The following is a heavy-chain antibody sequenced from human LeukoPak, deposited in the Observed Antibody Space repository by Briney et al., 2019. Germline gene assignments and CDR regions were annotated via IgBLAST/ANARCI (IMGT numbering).Heavy chain of an antibody. D-gene: IGHD3-22*01. CDR2: INPSGGST. V-gene: IGHV1-46*01. J-gene: IGHJ5*02. CDR1: GYSFTSYY. CDR3: ARVLIRRHYETSGYYYDDP. Sequence: GASVKVSCKASGYSFTSYYMHWVRQAPGQGLQWMGIINPSGGSTTYAQKFQGRVTMTRDTSISTAYMELSSLRSDDTAVYYCARVLIRRHYETSGYYYDDPWGQGTLVTVSS.